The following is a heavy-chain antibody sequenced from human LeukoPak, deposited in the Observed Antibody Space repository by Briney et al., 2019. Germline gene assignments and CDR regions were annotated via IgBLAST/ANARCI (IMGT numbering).Heavy chain of an antibody. J-gene: IGHJ4*02. CDR1: GYTFTSYG. Sequence: GASVKVSCKASGYTFTSYGISWVRQAPGQGLEWMGWISTYNGNTNYAQKLQGRVTMTTDTSTSTAYMELRSLRSDDTAVYYCARGGIAARPDPRYYFDYWGQGTLVTVSS. CDR2: ISTYNGNT. CDR3: ARGGIAARPDPRYYFDY. D-gene: IGHD6-6*01. V-gene: IGHV1-18*01.